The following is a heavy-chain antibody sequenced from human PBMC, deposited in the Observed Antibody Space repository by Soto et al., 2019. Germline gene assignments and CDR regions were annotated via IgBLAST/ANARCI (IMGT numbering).Heavy chain of an antibody. V-gene: IGHV3-9*01. J-gene: IGHJ3*02. D-gene: IGHD3-10*01. CDR2: ISWNSGSI. CDR1: GFTFDDYA. CDR3: AKATGPWFGEEAFDI. Sequence: EVQLVESGGGLVQPGRSLRLSCAASGFTFDDYAMHWVRQAPGKGLEWVSGISWNSGSIGYADSVKGRFTISRDNAKNSLYLQMNSLRAEDTALYYCAKATGPWFGEEAFDIWGQGTMVTVSS.